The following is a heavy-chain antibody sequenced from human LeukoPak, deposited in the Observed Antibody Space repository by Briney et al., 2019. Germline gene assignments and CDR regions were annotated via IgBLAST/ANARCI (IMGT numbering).Heavy chain of an antibody. Sequence: SETLSLTCTVSGGSISSSSYYWGWIRQPPGKGLEWIGSIYHSGSTYYNPSLKSRVTIAVETSKNQFSLKLSSVTAADTAVYYCARGHYDFWSSYSGSNWFDPWGQGTLVTVSS. V-gene: IGHV4-39*07. CDR3: ARGHYDFWSSYSGSNWFDP. J-gene: IGHJ5*02. CDR2: IYHSGST. CDR1: GGSISSSSYY. D-gene: IGHD3-3*01.